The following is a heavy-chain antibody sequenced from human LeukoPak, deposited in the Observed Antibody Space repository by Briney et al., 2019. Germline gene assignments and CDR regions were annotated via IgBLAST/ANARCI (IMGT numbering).Heavy chain of an antibody. CDR1: GFTFDDYA. CDR3: AKDAVAGSYYYYGMDV. J-gene: IGHJ6*02. D-gene: IGHD6-19*01. CDR2: ISWNSGSI. Sequence: GGSLRLSCAASGFTFDDYAMHWVRQAPGKGLEWVSGISWNSGSIGYADSVKGRFTISRDSAKNSLYLQMNSLRAEDTALYYCAKDAVAGSYYYYGMDVWGQGTTVTVSS. V-gene: IGHV3-9*01.